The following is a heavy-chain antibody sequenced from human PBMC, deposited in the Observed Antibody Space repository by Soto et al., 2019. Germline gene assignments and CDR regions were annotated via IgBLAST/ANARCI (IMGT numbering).Heavy chain of an antibody. CDR2: INHSGSA. V-gene: IGHV4-34*01. J-gene: IGHJ5*02. CDR3: ARGYYDFWSGYLNWFDP. D-gene: IGHD3-3*01. CDR1: GGSFSGYY. Sequence: SETLSLTCAVYGGSFSGYYWSWIRQPPGKGLEWIGEINHSGSANYNPSLKSRVTISVDTSKNQFSLKLSSVTAADTAVYYCARGYYDFWSGYLNWFDPWGQGTLVTVSS.